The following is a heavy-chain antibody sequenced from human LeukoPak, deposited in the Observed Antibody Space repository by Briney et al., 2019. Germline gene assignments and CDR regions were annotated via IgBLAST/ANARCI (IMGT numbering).Heavy chain of an antibody. CDR2: INPSVGST. D-gene: IGHD1-14*01. J-gene: IGHJ4*02. CDR3: ARAARTGGFDY. CDR1: GYTFTSYY. Sequence: ASVKVSCKASGYTFTSYYMHWVRQAPGQGLEWMGIINPSVGSTSSAQKFQGRVTMTRDTSTSTVYMELSSLRSDDTAIYYCARAARTGGFDYWGQGTLVTVSS. V-gene: IGHV1-46*01.